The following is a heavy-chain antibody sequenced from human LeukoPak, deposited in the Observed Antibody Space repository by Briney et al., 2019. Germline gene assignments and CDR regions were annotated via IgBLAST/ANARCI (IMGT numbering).Heavy chain of an antibody. CDR1: GGTFGSYA. CDR3: ARGYSSGWYYYYGMDV. J-gene: IGHJ6*02. V-gene: IGHV1-69*13. CDR2: IIPIFGTA. D-gene: IGHD6-19*01. Sequence: SVKVSCKASGGTFGSYAISWVRQAPGQGLEWMGGIIPIFGTANYAQKFQGRVTITADESTSTAYMELSSLRSEDTAVYYCARGYSSGWYYYYGMDVWGQGTTVTVSS.